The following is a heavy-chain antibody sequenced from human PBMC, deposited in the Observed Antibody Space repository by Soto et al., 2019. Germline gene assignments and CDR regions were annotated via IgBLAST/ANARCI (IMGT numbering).Heavy chain of an antibody. D-gene: IGHD3-16*01. CDR3: ARGEDYIWGSYDY. J-gene: IGHJ4*02. Sequence: GGSLRLSCAASGFTVSGNYISWIRQAPGKGLEWVSVIYSGGDTYYADSVKGRFTISRDNSKNTLYLQMNSLRAEDTAVYYCARGEDYIWGSYDYWGQGTQVTVSS. CDR1: GFTVSGNY. V-gene: IGHV3-53*01. CDR2: IYSGGDT.